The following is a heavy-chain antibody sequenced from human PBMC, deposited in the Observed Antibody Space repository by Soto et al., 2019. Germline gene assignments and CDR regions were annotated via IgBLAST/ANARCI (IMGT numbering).Heavy chain of an antibody. CDR2: ISAYNGNT. D-gene: IGHD3-3*01. CDR3: ARDLYDFWSGYYGSTYYYYGMDV. Sequence: ASVKVSCKASGYTFTSYGISWVRQAHGQGLEWMGWISAYNGNTNYAQKLQGRVTMTTDTSTSTAYMELRSLRSDDTAAYYCARDLYDFWSGYYGSTYYYYGMDVWGQGTTVTVSS. CDR1: GYTFTSYG. V-gene: IGHV1-18*01. J-gene: IGHJ6*02.